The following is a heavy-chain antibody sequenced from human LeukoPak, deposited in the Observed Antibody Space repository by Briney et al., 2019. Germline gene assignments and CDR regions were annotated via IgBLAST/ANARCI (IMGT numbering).Heavy chain of an antibody. V-gene: IGHV3-7*01. CDR2: IKEDGSVN. CDR1: GFTFTGSW. Sequence: GGSLRLSCTASGFTFTGSWMAWVRQAPGKGLEWVANIKEDGSVNQYVDSGKGRFTISRDNAKNSLYLQMNSLRAEDTAVYFCAKDSSGALDYWGQGALVTVSS. J-gene: IGHJ4*02. CDR3: AKDSSGALDY. D-gene: IGHD3-10*01.